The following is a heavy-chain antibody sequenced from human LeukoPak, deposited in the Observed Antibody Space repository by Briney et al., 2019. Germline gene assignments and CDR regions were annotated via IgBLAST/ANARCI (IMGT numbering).Heavy chain of an antibody. CDR3: ARDSGVAATRKAFDI. V-gene: IGHV1-69*05. Sequence: ASVKVSCKASGGTFSSYAISWVRQAPGQGLEWTGGIIPIFGTANYAQKFQGRVTITTDESTSTAYMELSSLRSEDTAVYYCARDSGVAATRKAFDIWGQGTMVTVSS. D-gene: IGHD2-15*01. CDR1: GGTFSSYA. J-gene: IGHJ3*02. CDR2: IIPIFGTA.